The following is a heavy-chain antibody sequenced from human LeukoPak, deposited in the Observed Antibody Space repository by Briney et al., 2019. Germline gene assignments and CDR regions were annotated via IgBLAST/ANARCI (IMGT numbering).Heavy chain of an antibody. CDR3: ARDRGDGYNFLSGRETYYFDY. J-gene: IGHJ4*02. V-gene: IGHV4-61*02. CDR2: IYTSGST. CDR1: GGSINSGSYY. D-gene: IGHD5-24*01. Sequence: PSETLSLTCTVSGGSINSGSYYWTWIRQPAGKGLEWIGRIYTSGSTNYSPALKSRVTISVDTSKNQFSLKLSSVTAADTAVYYCARDRGDGYNFLSGRETYYFDYWGQGTLVTVSS.